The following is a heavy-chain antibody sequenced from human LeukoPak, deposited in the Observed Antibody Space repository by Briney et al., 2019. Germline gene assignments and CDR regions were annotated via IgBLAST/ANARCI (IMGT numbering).Heavy chain of an antibody. CDR3: AGAYYNASSDYYFVGASPFDY. J-gene: IGHJ4*02. D-gene: IGHD3-22*01. Sequence: GGSLRLSCAASGFTFSNYWMNWVRQAPGGGREWVANIKQRGSERFYVDSVKGRFTISRDNAKNSVYLQMNSLRAEDTAVYYCAGAYYNASSDYYFVGASPFDYWGQGTLVTVSS. V-gene: IGHV3-7*01. CDR1: GFTFSNYW. CDR2: IKQRGSER.